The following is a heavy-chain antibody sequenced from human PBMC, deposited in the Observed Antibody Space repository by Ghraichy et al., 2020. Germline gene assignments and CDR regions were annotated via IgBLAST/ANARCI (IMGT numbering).Heavy chain of an antibody. CDR3: ARGRKSSQQLVPLPFDY. V-gene: IGHV4-34*01. CDR1: NGPFDSYY. D-gene: IGHD6-13*01. Sequence: SETLSLTCAVYNGPFDSYYWSWIRQPPGKGLEWIGEINHSGSTNYNPSRKSRVTISVDRIKNQFSLRLSSVTAADTAVYYCARGRKSSQQLVPLPFDYWGQGTPVTVS. CDR2: INHSGST. J-gene: IGHJ4*02.